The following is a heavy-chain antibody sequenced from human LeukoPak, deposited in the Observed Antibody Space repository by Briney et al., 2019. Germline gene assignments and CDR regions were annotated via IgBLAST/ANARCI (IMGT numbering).Heavy chain of an antibody. J-gene: IGHJ5*02. CDR1: GFSLSTSGVG. CDR3: ARTYSSGWYANWFDP. CDR2: IYWDDDK. Sequence: SGPTLVNPTQTLTLTCTFSGFSLSTSGVGVGWIRQPPGKALEWLALIYWDDDKRYSPSLKSRLTITKDTSKNQVVLTMTNMDSVDTATYYCARTYSSGWYANWFDPWGQGTLVTVSS. D-gene: IGHD6-19*01. V-gene: IGHV2-5*02.